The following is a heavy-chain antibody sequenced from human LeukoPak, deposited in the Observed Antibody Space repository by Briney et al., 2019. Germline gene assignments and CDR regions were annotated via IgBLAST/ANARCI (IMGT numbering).Heavy chain of an antibody. Sequence: ASVKVSCKASGYTFTGYYMHWVRQAPGQGLEWMGWINPNSGGTNYAQKFQGWVTMTRDTSISTAYMELSRLRSDDTAVYYCARVSNYGDPPWFDPWGQGTLATVSS. CDR3: ARVSNYGDPPWFDP. V-gene: IGHV1-2*04. D-gene: IGHD4-17*01. J-gene: IGHJ5*02. CDR2: INPNSGGT. CDR1: GYTFTGYY.